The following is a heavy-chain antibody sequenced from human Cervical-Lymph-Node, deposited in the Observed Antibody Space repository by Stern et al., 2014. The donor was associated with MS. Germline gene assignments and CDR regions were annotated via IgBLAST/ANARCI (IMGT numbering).Heavy chain of an antibody. V-gene: IGHV4-34*01. CDR1: GGSFRGYY. Sequence: QVQLQQWGAGLLKPSETLSLTCAVYGGSFRGYYWSWIRQPPGKGLEWIGEINHSGSTNYNPSLKSRVTISVDTSKNQFSLKLSSVTAADTAVYYCARGVGATTYWYFDLWGRGTLVTVSS. CDR2: INHSGST. D-gene: IGHD1-26*01. CDR3: ARGVGATTYWYFDL. J-gene: IGHJ2*01.